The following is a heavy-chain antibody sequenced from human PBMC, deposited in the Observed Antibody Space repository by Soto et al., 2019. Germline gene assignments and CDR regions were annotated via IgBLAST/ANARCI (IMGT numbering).Heavy chain of an antibody. J-gene: IGHJ4*02. CDR2: IFYSGSA. CDR1: GGSISTYY. D-gene: IGHD1-26*01. Sequence: ASETLSLTCTVSGGSISTYYWSWIRQPPGKGLEWIGYIFYSGSANYNPSLKSRVTISLDTSKNQFSLKLTSVTAADTAVYYCVIVLPSSGRYVDYCGQATLVTVSS. CDR3: VIVLPSSGRYVDY. V-gene: IGHV4-59*01.